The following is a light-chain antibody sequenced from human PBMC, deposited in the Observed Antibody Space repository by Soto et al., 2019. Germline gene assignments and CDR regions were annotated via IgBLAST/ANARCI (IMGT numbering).Light chain of an antibody. CDR1: SRDVGAYDY. CDR3: CSYADGSIYF. J-gene: IGLJ1*01. V-gene: IGLV2-14*03. CDR2: YVD. Sequence: QSALTQPASVSGSPGQSITISCTGTSRDVGAYDYVSWYLQYPDKAPQLLIYYVDHRPSGVSRRFSGSKSGITASLTTSGSQAEDEGDYYCCSYADGSIYFFGTGSKVTVL.